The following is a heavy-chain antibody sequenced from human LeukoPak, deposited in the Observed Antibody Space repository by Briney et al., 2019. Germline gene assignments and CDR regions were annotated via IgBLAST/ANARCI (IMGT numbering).Heavy chain of an antibody. V-gene: IGHV4-39*07. CDR3: ARVGVRSARPFDY. D-gene: IGHD6-6*01. Sequence: SETLSLTCTVSGGSISSSSYYWGWIRQPPGKGLEWIGSIYYSGSTYYSPSLKSRVTISVDTSKNQFSLKLSSVTAADTAVYYCARVGVRSARPFDYWGQGTLVTVSS. CDR1: GGSISSSSYY. J-gene: IGHJ4*02. CDR2: IYYSGST.